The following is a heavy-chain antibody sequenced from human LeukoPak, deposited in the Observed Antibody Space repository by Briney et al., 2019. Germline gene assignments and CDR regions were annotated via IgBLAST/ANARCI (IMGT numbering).Heavy chain of an antibody. J-gene: IGHJ4*02. D-gene: IGHD4-17*01. CDR1: GISFISYG. CDR3: AKRPSDYGDYVSYFDY. CDR2: ISDDGRSK. Sequence: PGGSLRLSCAASGISFISYGMHWVRQAPGKGLEWVGVISDDGRSKDYADSMKGRFTISRDNSKDTLYLQMNSLRDGDTAVYYCAKRPSDYGDYVSYFDYWGQGTLVTVSS. V-gene: IGHV3-30*18.